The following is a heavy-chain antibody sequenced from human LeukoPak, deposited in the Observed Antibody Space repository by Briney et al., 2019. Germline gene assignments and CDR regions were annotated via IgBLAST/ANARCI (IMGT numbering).Heavy chain of an antibody. CDR2: IYYSGST. V-gene: IGHV4-59*01. D-gene: IGHD1-26*01. Sequence: PSETLSLTCTVSGGSISSYYWSWIRQPPGKGLEWIGYIYYSGSTNYNPSLKSRVTISVDTSKNQFSLKLSSVTAADTAVYYCARVEVGATVIHYYYYMDVWGKGTTVTVSS. CDR3: ARVEVGATVIHYYYYMDV. J-gene: IGHJ6*03. CDR1: GGSISSYY.